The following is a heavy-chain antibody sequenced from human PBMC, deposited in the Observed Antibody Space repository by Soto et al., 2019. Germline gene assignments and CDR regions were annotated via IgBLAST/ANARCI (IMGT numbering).Heavy chain of an antibody. CDR3: AKERSSGYYFFDY. Sequence: GGSLRLSCAASGFTFSSYGMHWVRQAPGEGLEWVAAISDGGSSTYYADSVKGRFTISRDISKNTLYLQMNSLRAEDTAIYYCAKERSSGYYFFDYWGQGTLVTVSS. D-gene: IGHD5-18*01. CDR1: GFTFSSYG. V-gene: IGHV3-23*01. CDR2: ISDGGSST. J-gene: IGHJ4*02.